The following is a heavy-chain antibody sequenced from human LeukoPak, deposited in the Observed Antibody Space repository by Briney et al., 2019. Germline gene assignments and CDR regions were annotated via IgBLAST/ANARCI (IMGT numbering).Heavy chain of an antibody. J-gene: IGHJ6*02. D-gene: IGHD4-17*01. CDR2: IIPILGIA. V-gene: IGHV1-69*04. CDR3: ARGRDYGDNPYYYYGMDV. Sequence: GSSVKVSCKASGGTFSSYAISWVRQAPGQGLEWMGRIIPILGIANYAQKFQGRVTITADKSTSTAYMELSSLRSEDTAVYYCARGRDYGDNPYYYYGMDVWGQGTTVIVSS. CDR1: GGTFSSYA.